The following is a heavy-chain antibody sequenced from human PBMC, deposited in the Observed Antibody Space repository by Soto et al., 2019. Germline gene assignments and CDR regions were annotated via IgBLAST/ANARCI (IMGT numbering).Heavy chain of an antibody. J-gene: IGHJ1*01. D-gene: IGHD3-22*01. CDR2: IIPIFGTA. Sequence: QVQLVQSGAEVKKPGSSVKVSCKASGGTFSSYAISWVRQAPGQGLEWMGGIIPIFGTANYAQKFQGRVTITADKSTSTAYMELSSLRSEDTAVYYCARTATYYYDSSGYARVRSAVGLGYFQHWGQGTLVTVSS. CDR3: ARTATYYYDSSGYARVRSAVGLGYFQH. CDR1: GGTFSSYA. V-gene: IGHV1-69*06.